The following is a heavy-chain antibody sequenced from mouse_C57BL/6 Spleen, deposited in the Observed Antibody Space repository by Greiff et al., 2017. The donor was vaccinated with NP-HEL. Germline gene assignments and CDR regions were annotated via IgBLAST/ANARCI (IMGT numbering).Heavy chain of an antibody. D-gene: IGHD1-1*01. CDR2: IYPRSGNT. V-gene: IGHV1-81*01. CDR1: GYTFTSYG. CDR3: ARRDYGSNFDY. Sequence: QVTLKESGAELARPGASVKLSCKASGYTFTSYGISWVKQRTGQGLEWIGEIYPRSGNTYYNEKFKGKATLTADKSSSTAYMELRSLTSEDSAVYFCARRDYGSNFDYWGQGTTLTVSS. J-gene: IGHJ2*01.